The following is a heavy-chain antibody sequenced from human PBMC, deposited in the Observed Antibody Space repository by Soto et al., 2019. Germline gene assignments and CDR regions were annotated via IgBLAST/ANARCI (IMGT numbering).Heavy chain of an antibody. Sequence: VHLVESGGDLVQPGGSLRLSCAASGFTFSAYWMQWVRQAPGKGLEWVAIIKQDGSENYYVDSVTGRFTISRDNAKNSLYLQMSSLRAEDTAMYYCVGSRGWLVDYWGQGTLVTVSS. CDR2: IKQDGSEN. CDR1: GFTFSAYW. CDR3: VGSRGWLVDY. D-gene: IGHD6-19*01. J-gene: IGHJ4*02. V-gene: IGHV3-7*05.